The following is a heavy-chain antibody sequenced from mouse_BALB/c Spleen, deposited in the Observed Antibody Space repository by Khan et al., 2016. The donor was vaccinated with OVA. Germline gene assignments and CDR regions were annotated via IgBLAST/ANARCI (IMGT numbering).Heavy chain of an antibody. D-gene: IGHD1-1*01. CDR1: GYTFTDYY. J-gene: IGHJ3*01. CDR3: ARFYYYGSSFSWFAY. V-gene: IGHV1-84*02. Sequence: LLESGPELVKPGASVKISCKASGYTFTDYYINWVKQKPGQGLEWIGWIYPGSGNTKYNEKFKGKATLTVDTSSSTAYMQLSSLTSEDTAVFFCARFYYYGSSFSWFAYWGQGTLVTVSA. CDR2: IYPGSGNT.